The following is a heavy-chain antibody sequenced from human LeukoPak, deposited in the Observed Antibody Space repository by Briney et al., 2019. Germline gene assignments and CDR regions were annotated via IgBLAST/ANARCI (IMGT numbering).Heavy chain of an antibody. CDR2: IYYSGST. D-gene: IGHD4-17*01. Sequence: PSQTLSLTCTVSGGSISSGGYYWSWIRQPPGKGLEWIGYIYYSGSTNYNPSLKSRVTISVDTSKNQFSLKLSSVTAADTAVYYCASSYGDYYYYYGMDVWGQGTTVTVSS. J-gene: IGHJ6*02. CDR3: ASSYGDYYYYYGMDV. CDR1: GGSISSGGYY. V-gene: IGHV4-61*08.